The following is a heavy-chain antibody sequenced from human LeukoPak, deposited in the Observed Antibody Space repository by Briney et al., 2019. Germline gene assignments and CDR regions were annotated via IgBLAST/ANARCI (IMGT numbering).Heavy chain of an antibody. Sequence: PGGSLRLSCAASGFTFSNAWMSWVRQAPGKGLEWVGRIKSRIEGGTTDYAAPVKGRFTISRDDSKNTLYLQMNSLKTEDTAVYYCTTDRRQQGDYWGQGTLVTVSS. CDR1: GFTFSNAW. CDR2: IKSRIEGGTT. V-gene: IGHV3-15*01. D-gene: IGHD6-13*01. CDR3: TTDRRQQGDY. J-gene: IGHJ4*02.